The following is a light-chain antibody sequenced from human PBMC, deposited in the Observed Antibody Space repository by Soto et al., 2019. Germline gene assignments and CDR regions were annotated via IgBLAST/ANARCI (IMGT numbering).Light chain of an antibody. V-gene: IGLV2-8*01. Sequence: QSALTQPASVSGSPGQSITISCTGTSSDIGDYDYVSWYQHLPGKAPKLMIYEVSKRPSGVPDRFSGSKSGNTASLTVSGLQAEDEADYYCSSYAGSNNVVFGGGTKVTVL. CDR2: EVS. CDR1: SSDIGDYDY. J-gene: IGLJ2*01. CDR3: SSYAGSNNVV.